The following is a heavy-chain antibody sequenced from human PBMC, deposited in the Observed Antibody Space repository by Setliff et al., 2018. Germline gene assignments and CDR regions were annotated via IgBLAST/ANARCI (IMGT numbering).Heavy chain of an antibody. V-gene: IGHV1-18*01. CDR2: ISADNGNT. J-gene: IGHJ6*02. Sequence: GASVKVSCKASGYTFTTYGISWVRQAPGQGLEWMGWISADNGNTNHAQNLQGRVTMTTDTSTSTAYMELRSLRSDDTAIYYCARVRKNDDSNNWYGASYYSYHYAMDVWGLGTTVTVSS. CDR3: ARVRKNDDSNNWYGASYYSYHYAMDV. D-gene: IGHD6-13*01. CDR1: GYTFTTYG.